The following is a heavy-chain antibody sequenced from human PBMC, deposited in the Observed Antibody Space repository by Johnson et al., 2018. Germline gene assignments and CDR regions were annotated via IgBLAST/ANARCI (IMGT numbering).Heavy chain of an antibody. V-gene: IGHV3-9*01. CDR1: GFTLDDYA. Sequence: VQLVQSGGGLVQPGRSLRLSCAASGFTLDDYAMHWVRQVPGKGLEWVSGISWNSRNIDYADSVKGRFTISRDNAKNSVSLQMDSLRTGDTALYYCGRGLWFGELLESFQHWGQGTQVTVSS. J-gene: IGHJ1*01. CDR3: GRGLWFGELLESFQH. CDR2: ISWNSRNI. D-gene: IGHD3-10*01.